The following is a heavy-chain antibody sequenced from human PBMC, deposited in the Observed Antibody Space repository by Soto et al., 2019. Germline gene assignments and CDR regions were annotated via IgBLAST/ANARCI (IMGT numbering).Heavy chain of an antibody. J-gene: IGHJ4*02. CDR2: INHILST. Sequence: SETLSLTCAVYGGSFSGYYWIWIRQPPVNGLEFIGEINHILSTNYNPSLKSRFTISVYTSKNHFSLKLISFTAAYTAVYYCARDSRVIVRGVDYWGQGTMVTVSS. V-gene: IGHV4-34*01. CDR3: ARDSRVIVRGVDY. D-gene: IGHD3-10*01. CDR1: GGSFSGYY.